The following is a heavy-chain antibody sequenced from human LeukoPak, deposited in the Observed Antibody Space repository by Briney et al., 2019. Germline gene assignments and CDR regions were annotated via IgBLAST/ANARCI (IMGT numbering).Heavy chain of an antibody. V-gene: IGHV1-46*01. CDR1: GYTFTSYY. J-gene: IGHJ4*02. CDR2: INPSGGST. D-gene: IGHD3-3*01. Sequence: GASVKVSCKASGYTFTSYYMHWVRQAPGQGLEWMGIINPSGGSTSYAQKFQGRVTMTRDTSTSTAYMELSSLRSEDTAVYYCARGSGVLRFLEWSYYFDYWGQGTLVTVSS. CDR3: ARGSGVLRFLEWSYYFDY.